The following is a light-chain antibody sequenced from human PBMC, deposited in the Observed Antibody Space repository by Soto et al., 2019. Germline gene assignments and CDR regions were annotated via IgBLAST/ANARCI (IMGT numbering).Light chain of an antibody. J-gene: IGKJ4*01. CDR2: DAS. Sequence: DIQMTQSPYSLSASVGDRVTITCQASQDISNYLNWYQQKQGKAPKLLIYDASNLETGVPSRFSGSGSGTDFTFTTSSLQPEDIATYYCQQYDNLPPLTFGGGTKVEIK. CDR3: QQYDNLPPLT. CDR1: QDISNY. V-gene: IGKV1-33*01.